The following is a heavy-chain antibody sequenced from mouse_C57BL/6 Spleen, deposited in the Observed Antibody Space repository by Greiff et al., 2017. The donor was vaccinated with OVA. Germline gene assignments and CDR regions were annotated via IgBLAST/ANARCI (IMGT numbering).Heavy chain of an antibody. CDR2: IDPSDSST. CDR1: GYTFTSYW. V-gene: IGHV1-50*01. Sequence: VQLQQPGAELVKPGASVKLSCKASGYTFTSYWMQWVKQRPGQGLEWIGEIDPSDSSTNYNQKFKGKATLTVDTSSSTAYMQLSSLTSEDSAVYYCARGRSNYASYYAMDYWGQGTSVTVSS. CDR3: ARGRSNYASYYAMDY. J-gene: IGHJ4*01. D-gene: IGHD2-5*01.